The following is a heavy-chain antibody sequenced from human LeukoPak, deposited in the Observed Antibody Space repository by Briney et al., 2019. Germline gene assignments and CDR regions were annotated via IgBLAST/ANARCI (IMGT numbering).Heavy chain of an antibody. D-gene: IGHD1-26*01. CDR3: ASLYSGSYFAIVTGFDY. J-gene: IGHJ4*02. V-gene: IGHV3-30-3*01. Sequence: PGMPLRLLCAAWVFPHSHLHELCPRHSPGRVRAWLAYLSRDGSNKYYADSVKGRFTISRDNSKNTLYLQMNSLRAEDTAVYYCASLYSGSYFAIVTGFDYWGQGTLVTVSS. CDR2: LSRDGSNK. CDR1: VFPHSHLH.